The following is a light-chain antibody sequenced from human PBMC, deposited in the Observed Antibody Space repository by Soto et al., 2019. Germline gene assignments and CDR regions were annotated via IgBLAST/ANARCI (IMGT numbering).Light chain of an antibody. CDR1: QSVGSAY. CDR2: GAS. V-gene: IGKV3-20*01. Sequence: EIVFTQSPGTLSLSPGERATLSCRASQSVGSAYVGWYQQKLGQAPRLLIFGASRGATGIPDRFSGSGSGTNFTLTINKVEPEDSAVYYCQHYGRSPSFGRGTKVDIK. J-gene: IGKJ1*01. CDR3: QHYGRSPS.